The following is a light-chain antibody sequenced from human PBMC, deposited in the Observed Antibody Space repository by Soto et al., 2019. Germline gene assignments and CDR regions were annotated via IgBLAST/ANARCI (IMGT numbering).Light chain of an antibody. CDR3: KSYAGSNTYV. CDR2: EVV. V-gene: IGLV2-11*01. CDR1: SSDVGAYIY. J-gene: IGLJ1*01. Sequence: QSALTQPRSVSGSPGQSVTFSCTGTSSDVGAYIYVSWYQHHPGKAPRLIIYEVVQRPSGVPDRFSGSKSGNTASLTVSGLQAADEADYFCKSYAGSNTYVFGSGTKVTVL.